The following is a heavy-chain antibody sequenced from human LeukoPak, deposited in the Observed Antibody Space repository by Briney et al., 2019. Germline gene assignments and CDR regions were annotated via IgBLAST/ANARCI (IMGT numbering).Heavy chain of an antibody. CDR1: RGSISTYY. V-gene: IGHV4-59*01. D-gene: IGHD5-18*01. CDR3: ARGYNYGYRYFDY. J-gene: IGHJ4*02. Sequence: SETLSLTCTVSRGSISTYYWSWIRQPPGKGLEWIGHIFYSGSTNYNPSLKSRVTIVVDTSKNQFSLKLSSVTAADTAVYYCARGYNYGYRYFDYWGQGTLVTVSS. CDR2: IFYSGST.